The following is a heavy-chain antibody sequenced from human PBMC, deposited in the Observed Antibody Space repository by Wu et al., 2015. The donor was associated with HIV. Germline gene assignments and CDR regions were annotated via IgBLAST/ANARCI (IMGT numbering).Heavy chain of an antibody. CDR2: ISAYNGNT. D-gene: IGHD3-10*01. V-gene: IGHV1-18*01. CDR3: ARDQYYGSGSYFYYYYGMDV. CDR1: GYTFTSYG. J-gene: IGHJ6*02. Sequence: QVQLVQSGAEVKKPGASVKVSCKASGYTFTSYGISWVRQAPGQGLEWMGWISAYNGNTNYAQKLQGRVTMTTDTSTSTAYMELRSLRSDDTAVYYCARDQYYGSGSYFYYYYGMDVWGQGTTVTVSS.